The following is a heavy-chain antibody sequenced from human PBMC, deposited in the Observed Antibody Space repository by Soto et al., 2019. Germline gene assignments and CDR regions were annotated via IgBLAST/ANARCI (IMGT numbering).Heavy chain of an antibody. CDR1: GFTFSNYW. D-gene: IGHD4-17*01. CDR3: ARVRNGDWYFDY. CDR2: TNSDGSTT. J-gene: IGHJ4*02. Sequence: EVQLVESGGGLVQPGGSLRLSCAASGFTFSNYWMHWVRQAPGKGLVWVSRTNSDGSTTSYADSVKGRFTISRDNAKNTLYLQMNSLRAEDTALYYCARVRNGDWYFDYWGQGPLVTISS. V-gene: IGHV3-74*01.